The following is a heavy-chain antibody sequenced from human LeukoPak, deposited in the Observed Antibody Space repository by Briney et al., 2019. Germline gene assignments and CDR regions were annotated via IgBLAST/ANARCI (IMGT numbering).Heavy chain of an antibody. CDR1: GGSFSGYY. CDR2: INHSGST. CDR3: ARGNLSYDYVWGSYRHPYYFDY. D-gene: IGHD3-16*02. Sequence: PSETLSLTCAVYGGSFSGYYWSWIRQPPGKGLEWIGEINHSGSTNYNPSLKSRVTISADTSKNQFSLKLSSVTAADTAVYYCARGNLSYDYVWGSYRHPYYFDYWGQGTLVTVSS. J-gene: IGHJ4*02. V-gene: IGHV4-34*01.